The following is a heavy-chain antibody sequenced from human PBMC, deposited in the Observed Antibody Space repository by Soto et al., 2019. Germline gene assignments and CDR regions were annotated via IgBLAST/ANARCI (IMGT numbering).Heavy chain of an antibody. J-gene: IGHJ4*02. D-gene: IGHD3-22*01. Sequence: ASVKVSCKASGYTFTSYAMHWVRQAPGQRLEWMGWINAGNGNTKYSQKFQGRVTISADESTSTAYMELSSLRYEDTAVYYCARIRSDSSSYYLDYWGQGTPVTVSS. CDR2: INAGNGNT. CDR3: ARIRSDSSSYYLDY. CDR1: GYTFTSYA. V-gene: IGHV1-3*01.